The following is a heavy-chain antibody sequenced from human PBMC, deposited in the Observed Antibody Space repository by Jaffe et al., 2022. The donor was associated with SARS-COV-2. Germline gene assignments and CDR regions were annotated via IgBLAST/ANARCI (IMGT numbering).Heavy chain of an antibody. CDR2: IYYSGST. CDR1: GGSISSSSYY. CDR3: ASGGSGPGRYYYYGMDV. Sequence: QLQLQESGPGLVKPSETLSLTCTVSGGSISSSSYYWGWIRQPPGKGLEWIGSIYYSGSTYYNPSLKSRVTISVDTSKNQFSLKLSSVTAADTAVYYCASGGSGPGRYYYYGMDVWGQGTTVTVSS. J-gene: IGHJ6*02. D-gene: IGHD3-10*01. V-gene: IGHV4-39*01.